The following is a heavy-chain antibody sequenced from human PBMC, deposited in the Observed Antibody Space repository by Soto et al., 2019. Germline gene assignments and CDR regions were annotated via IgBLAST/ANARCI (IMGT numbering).Heavy chain of an antibody. CDR2: ISPTSSSY. J-gene: IGHJ4*02. D-gene: IGHD6-19*01. CDR1: GINISDYA. CDR3: AKDPLAHAVAVAGSYFDY. V-gene: IGHV3-23*01. Sequence: GGSLRLSCAASGINISDYAMSWVRQAPGKGLEWIASISPTSSSYFHAASVRGRFSISRENSKNTVSLQMNSLRVEDTAVYYCAKDPLAHAVAVAGSYFDYWGQGTLVTVSS.